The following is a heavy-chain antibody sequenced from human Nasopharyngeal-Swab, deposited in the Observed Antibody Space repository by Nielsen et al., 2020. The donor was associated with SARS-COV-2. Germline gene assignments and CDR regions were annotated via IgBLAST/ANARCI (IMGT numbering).Heavy chain of an antibody. CDR1: GFTFNDYY. J-gene: IGHJ6*02. D-gene: IGHD2-2*02. CDR3: ARDGRTYCSSTSCDNRTYYYYGMDV. Sequence: GGSLRLPCAASGFTFNDYYMSWIRQAPGKGLEWVSYISNSGSTIYYADSVKGRFTISRDNAKNSLYLQMNSLRAEDTAVYYCARDGRTYCSSTSCDNRTYYYYGMDVWGQGTTVTVSS. V-gene: IGHV3-11*04. CDR2: ISNSGSTI.